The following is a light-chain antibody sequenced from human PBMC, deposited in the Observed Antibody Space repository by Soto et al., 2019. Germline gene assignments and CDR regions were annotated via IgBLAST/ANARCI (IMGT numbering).Light chain of an antibody. J-gene: IGKJ1*01. CDR1: QKVSSH. V-gene: IGKV3-15*01. CDR2: AAS. CDR3: HQYNNWPWT. Sequence: ETVMTQSPVTLSVSPGDTATLSCMASQKVSSHLAWYQQKPGQAPRLLIYAASTRATGIPVRFSGSGSETEFTLTIRSLQYEDFALYYCHQYNNWPWTFGQGTKVDIK.